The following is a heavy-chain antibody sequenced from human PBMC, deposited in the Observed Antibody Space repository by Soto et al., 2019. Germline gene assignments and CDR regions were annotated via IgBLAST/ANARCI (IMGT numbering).Heavy chain of an antibody. J-gene: IGHJ4*02. CDR1: GSIFRGYG. CDR3: ARHGIGGTTFRGYLDY. CDR2: IRYDGSNI. D-gene: IGHD2-15*01. Sequence: QVQLVESGGGVVQPGRSLRLSCAASGSIFRGYGMHWVRQAPGKGLEWVAVIRYDGSNINYADSVMGRFTISRDNSKNTLYLEMNSLRAEDTAVYYCARHGIGGTTFRGYLDYCGQGNLVTVSS. V-gene: IGHV3-33*01.